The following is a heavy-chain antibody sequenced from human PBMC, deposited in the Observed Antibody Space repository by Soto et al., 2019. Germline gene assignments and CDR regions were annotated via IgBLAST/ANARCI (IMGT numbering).Heavy chain of an antibody. CDR1: GFTFSSYA. CDR2: ISGSGGST. Sequence: EVQLLESGGGLVQPGGSLRLSCAASGFTFSSYAMSWVRQAPGKGLEWVSAISGSGGSTYYADSVKGRFTISRDNSKNTLYLQMNSLRAEDTAVYYCAKGVAVAGNYYYYGMDVWGQGTTVTVSS. V-gene: IGHV3-23*01. J-gene: IGHJ6*02. D-gene: IGHD6-19*01. CDR3: AKGVAVAGNYYYYGMDV.